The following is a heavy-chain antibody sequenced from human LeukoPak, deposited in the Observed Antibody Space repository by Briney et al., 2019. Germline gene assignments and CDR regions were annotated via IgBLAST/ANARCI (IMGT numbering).Heavy chain of an antibody. J-gene: IGHJ4*02. Sequence: SETLSLTCTVSGGSISSSSYYWGWIRQPPGKGLEWLGSIYYSGSTYYNPSLKSRVTISVDTSKNQFSLKLSSVTAADTAVYYCARHGSGSYYLPFDYWGQGTLVTVSS. CDR3: ARHGSGSYYLPFDY. CDR2: IYYSGST. D-gene: IGHD3-10*01. CDR1: GGSISSSSYY. V-gene: IGHV4-39*01.